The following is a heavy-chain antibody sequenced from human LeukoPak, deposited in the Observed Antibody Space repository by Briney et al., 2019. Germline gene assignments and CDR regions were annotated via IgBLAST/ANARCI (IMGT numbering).Heavy chain of an antibody. D-gene: IGHD3-9*01. Sequence: ASVKVSCKASGYTFNDYYMHWVRQAPGQGLEWMGRINPDSGGTDYAQKFQGRVTMTRDTSITTAYMDLDRLRSDDTAVYYCARLGENGLLTGYFYPWGQGTMVTVSS. CDR3: ARLGENGLLTGYFYP. CDR2: INPDSGGT. V-gene: IGHV1-2*02. J-gene: IGHJ5*02. CDR1: GYTFNDYY.